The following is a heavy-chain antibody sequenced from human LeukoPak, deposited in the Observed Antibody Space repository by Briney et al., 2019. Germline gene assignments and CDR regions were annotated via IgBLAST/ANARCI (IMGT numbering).Heavy chain of an antibody. J-gene: IGHJ4*02. CDR3: ARDRISITVAATDFYY. D-gene: IGHD6-19*01. V-gene: IGHV3-48*01. Sequence: PGGSLRLSCAASGFTFSSYSMNWVRQAPGKGLEWVSYISSSSSTIYYADSVKGRFTISRDNAKNSLYLQMNSLRAEDTAVYYCARDRISITVAATDFYYWAQGTLVTVSS. CDR2: ISSSSSTI. CDR1: GFTFSSYS.